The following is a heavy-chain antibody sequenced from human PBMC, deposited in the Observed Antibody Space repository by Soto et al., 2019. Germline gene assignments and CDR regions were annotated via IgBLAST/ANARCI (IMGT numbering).Heavy chain of an antibody. CDR3: ARSRNWYFDL. CDR1: GFTFSSFA. J-gene: IGHJ2*01. CDR2: ISSDGSNK. Sequence: QVQLVESGGGVVQPGRSLRLSCAASGFTFSSFAMHWVRQAPGKGLEWVPFISSDGSNKNYADSVKGRFTIARDNSKKPLFLQMNTLTAEDTAVHYCARSRNWYFDLWGRGTLVTVSS. V-gene: IGHV3-30-3*01.